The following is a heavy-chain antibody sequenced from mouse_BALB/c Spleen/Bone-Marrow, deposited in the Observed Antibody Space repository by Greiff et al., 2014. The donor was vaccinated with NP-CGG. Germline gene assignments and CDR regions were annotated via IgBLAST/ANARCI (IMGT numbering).Heavy chain of an antibody. Sequence: VKLVESGPELVKPGASVKISCTGSGYAFSSSWMNWVKQRPGQGLEWIGRIYPGDGDTNSNGRFKGKATLTADRSSNTAYMQLSRLTSVDSAVYFCARSAYYGSSYGAMDYWGQGTSVTVSS. CDR2: IYPGDGDT. CDR1: GYAFSSSW. V-gene: IGHV1-82*01. CDR3: ARSAYYGSSYGAMDY. D-gene: IGHD1-1*01. J-gene: IGHJ4*01.